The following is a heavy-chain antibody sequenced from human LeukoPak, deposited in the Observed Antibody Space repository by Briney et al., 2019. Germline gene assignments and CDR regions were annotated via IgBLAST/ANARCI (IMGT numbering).Heavy chain of an antibody. J-gene: IGHJ4*02. D-gene: IGHD5-12*01. CDR3: AKDGWLLNYFDY. V-gene: IGHV3-23*01. CDR2: ISGSAGST. Sequence: PGGSLRLSCAASGFTFSSDAMAWVRQAPGKGLEWVSAISGSAGSTFYADSVKGRFTISRDSSKNTLYLQMNSLRAEDTAVYYCAKDGWLLNYFDYWGQGTLVTVSS. CDR1: GFTFSSDA.